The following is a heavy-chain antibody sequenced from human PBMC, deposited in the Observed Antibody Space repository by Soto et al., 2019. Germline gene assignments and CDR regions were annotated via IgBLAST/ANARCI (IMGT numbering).Heavy chain of an antibody. D-gene: IGHD2-15*01. Sequence: EVQLLESGGGLVQPGGSLRLSCAASGFPFSSRAMSWVRQAPGKGLEWVSAISGSGTITYYADSVKGRFTISRDTSKNTLYLQMNSRRADDTDVYYCAEWARYCSGADCRAWGQGTLVTVSS. CDR1: GFPFSSRA. CDR3: AEWARYCSGADCRA. J-gene: IGHJ5*02. CDR2: ISGSGTIT. V-gene: IGHV3-23*01.